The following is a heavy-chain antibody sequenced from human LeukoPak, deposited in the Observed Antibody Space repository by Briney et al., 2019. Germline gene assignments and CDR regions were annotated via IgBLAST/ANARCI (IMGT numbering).Heavy chain of an antibody. CDR3: ARMGGSNWNREINWLDP. J-gene: IGHJ5*02. CDR1: GFTFSRYW. D-gene: IGHD1-1*01. Sequence: PGGSLRLSCAASGFTFSRYWMSWVRQAPGKGLEWVANIKQDGSEKYYVDSVKGRFTISRDNAKNSLYLQMGSLRVEDTAVYYCARMGGSNWNREINWLDPWGQGTLVTVSS. CDR2: IKQDGSEK. V-gene: IGHV3-7*01.